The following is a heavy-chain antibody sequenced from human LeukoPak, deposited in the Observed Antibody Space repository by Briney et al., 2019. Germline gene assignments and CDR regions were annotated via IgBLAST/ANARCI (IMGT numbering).Heavy chain of an antibody. J-gene: IGHJ6*02. CDR2: MNPNSGNT. CDR3: ARGRNEVYYDFWSGYWSDYYYYGMDV. CDR1: GYTFTSYD. V-gene: IGHV1-8*01. D-gene: IGHD3-3*01. Sequence: ASVKVSCKASGYTFTSYDINWVRQATGQGLEWMGWMNPNSGNTGYAQKFQGRVTMTRNTSISTAYMELSSLRSEDTAVYYCARGRNEVYYDFWSGYWSDYYYYGMDVWGQGTTVTVSS.